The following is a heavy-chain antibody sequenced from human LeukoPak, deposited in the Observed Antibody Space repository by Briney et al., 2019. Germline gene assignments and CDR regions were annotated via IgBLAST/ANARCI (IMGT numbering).Heavy chain of an antibody. J-gene: IGHJ6*02. CDR1: GFTFGDYA. D-gene: IGHD3-3*01. Sequence: GGSLRLSCTASGFTFGDYAMSWVRQAPGKGLEWVGFIISKAYGGTTEYAASVKGRLTISRDESKSIAYLQMNSLETEGTAVYYCTRVFPAYYDFWSGYADYGMDVWGQGTTVTVSS. CDR3: TRVFPAYYDFWSGYADYGMDV. V-gene: IGHV3-49*04. CDR2: IISKAYGGTT.